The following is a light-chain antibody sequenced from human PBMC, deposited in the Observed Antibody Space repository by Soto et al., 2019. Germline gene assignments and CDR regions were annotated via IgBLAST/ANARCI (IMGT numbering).Light chain of an antibody. J-gene: IGKJ1*01. CDR2: EAS. V-gene: IGKV3-11*01. CDR1: QTVDVR. CDR3: HQRQRWPRT. Sequence: EIVLTQSPSTLSSSPGERATLSCRASQTVDVRLAWYQHNPGQAPRLIIYEASNRAAGLPARFSGSGSGTEFTLTTTSLEHEDFSLNYCHQRQRWPRTFGQGTKVEIE.